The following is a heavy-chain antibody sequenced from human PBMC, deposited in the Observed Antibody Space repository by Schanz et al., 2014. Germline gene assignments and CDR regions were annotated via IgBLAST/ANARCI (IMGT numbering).Heavy chain of an antibody. CDR2: ISWNSGSI. Sequence: EVQLVESGGGLVQPGRSLRLSCAASGFTFDDYAMHWVRQAPGKGLEWVSGISWNSGSIGYEDSVKGRFTISRDNAKNSLYLQMNSLRAEDTAVYYCARDKGGLIPFDYWGQGTLVAVSS. D-gene: IGHD2-15*01. J-gene: IGHJ4*02. CDR3: ARDKGGLIPFDY. V-gene: IGHV3-9*01. CDR1: GFTFDDYA.